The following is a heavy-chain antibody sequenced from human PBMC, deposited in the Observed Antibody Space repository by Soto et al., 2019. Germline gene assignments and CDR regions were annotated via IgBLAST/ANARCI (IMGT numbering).Heavy chain of an antibody. CDR1: GFTFDDYA. V-gene: IGHV3-9*01. J-gene: IGHJ5*02. CDR2: ISWNSGSI. Sequence: EVQLVESGGGLVQPGRSLRLSCAASGFTFDDYAMHWVRQAPGKGLEWVSGISWNSGSIGYADSVKGRFTISRDNAKNSLYLQMSSLRAEDTALYYCAKSLYSGYDSAGNWFDPWGQGTLVTVSS. CDR3: AKSLYSGYDSAGNWFDP. D-gene: IGHD5-12*01.